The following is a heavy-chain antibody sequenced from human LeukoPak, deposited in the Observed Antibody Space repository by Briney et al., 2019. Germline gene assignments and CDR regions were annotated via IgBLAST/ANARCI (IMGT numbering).Heavy chain of an antibody. V-gene: IGHV4-59*08. D-gene: IGHD1-1*01. CDR1: GGSISSFY. Sequence: SETLSLTCTVSGGSISSFYWSWIRHPPPKGLEWIGYISYSGSTNYNPSLKSRVTISVDTSKNQFSLKLSSVTAADTAVYYCARRLPPQNGNDAFDIWGQGTMVTVSS. CDR2: ISYSGST. CDR3: ARRLPPQNGNDAFDI. J-gene: IGHJ3*02.